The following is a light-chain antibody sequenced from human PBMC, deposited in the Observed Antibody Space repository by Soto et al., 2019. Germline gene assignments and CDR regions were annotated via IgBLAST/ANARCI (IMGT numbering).Light chain of an antibody. CDR2: DVS. CDR1: SSDVGGYNY. V-gene: IGLV2-14*01. J-gene: IGLJ2*01. Sequence: QSVPTQPASVSGSPGQSITISCTGTSSDVGGYNYVSWYQQHPGKAPKLMIYDVSNRPSGVSNRFSSSKSGNTASLTISGLQAEDEADYYCSSYTSSSTVVFGGGTKLTVL. CDR3: SSYTSSSTVV.